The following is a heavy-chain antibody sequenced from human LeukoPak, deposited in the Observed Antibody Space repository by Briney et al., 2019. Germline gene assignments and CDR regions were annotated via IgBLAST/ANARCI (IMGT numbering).Heavy chain of an antibody. CDR1: GYTFTSYG. CDR3: ARAPSDIVVVPAAAPEDI. CDR2: ISAYNGNT. D-gene: IGHD2-2*01. J-gene: IGHJ3*02. V-gene: IGHV1-18*01. Sequence: GASVKVSCKASGYTFTSYGISWVRQAPGQGLEWMGWISAYNGNTNYAQKLQGRATMTTDTSTSTAYMELRSLRSDDTAVYYCARAPSDIVVVPAAAPEDIWGQGTMVTVSS.